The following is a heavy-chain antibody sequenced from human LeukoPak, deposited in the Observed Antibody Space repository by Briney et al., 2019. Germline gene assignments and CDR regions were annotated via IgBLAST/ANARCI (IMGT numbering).Heavy chain of an antibody. J-gene: IGHJ4*02. CDR2: ISAGGDNT. CDR3: AKDSSSIVVVPAAILD. V-gene: IGHV3-23*01. Sequence: GGSLRLSCAASGFTFSSYAMSWVRQAPGRGLKWVSAISAGGDNTYYADSVKGRFTISRDNSKNTLYLQMNSLRAEDTAVYYCAKDSSSIVVVPAAILDWGQGTLVTVSS. CDR1: GFTFSSYA. D-gene: IGHD2-2*01.